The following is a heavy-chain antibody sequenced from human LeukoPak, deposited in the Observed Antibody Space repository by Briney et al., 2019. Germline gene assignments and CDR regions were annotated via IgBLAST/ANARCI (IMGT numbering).Heavy chain of an antibody. CDR2: IYPGDSNT. Sequence: GESLKISCKGSGYSLTYYRIGWGRQMPGKGLEWMGIIYPGDSNTRYSPSFQGQVTISADKSISTAYLQWSSLKASDTAMYYCAGHFGSGFDSGFYYWDQGTLVTVSS. V-gene: IGHV5-51*01. D-gene: IGHD5-12*01. J-gene: IGHJ4*02. CDR1: GYSLTYYR. CDR3: AGHFGSGFDSGFYY.